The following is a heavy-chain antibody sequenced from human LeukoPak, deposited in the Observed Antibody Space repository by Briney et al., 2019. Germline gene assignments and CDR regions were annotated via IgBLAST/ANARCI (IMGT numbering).Heavy chain of an antibody. CDR2: IYTSGST. Sequence: SETLSLTCTVSGDSISGYYWTWIRQPADKGLEWIGRIYTSGSTNYNPSLKSRVTMSVDTSKNQFSLKLSSVTAADTAVYYCAREGHDFWSGYYINRRVDYWGQGTLVTVSS. J-gene: IGHJ4*02. CDR3: AREGHDFWSGYYINRRVDY. D-gene: IGHD3-3*01. CDR1: GDSISGYY. V-gene: IGHV4-4*07.